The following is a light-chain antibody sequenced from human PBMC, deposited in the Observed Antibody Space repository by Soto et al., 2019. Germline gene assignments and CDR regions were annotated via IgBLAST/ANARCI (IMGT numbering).Light chain of an antibody. Sequence: DIQMTQSPSSLSASVGDRVTIGCRASQSIRTYLNWYQQKPGRAPELLIFAASSLQSGVPSRFSGSGSGTDFTLTIISLQPEDFATYYGQQSYISPRTFGPGTKVDI. CDR1: QSIRTY. J-gene: IGKJ3*01. CDR3: QQSYISPRT. CDR2: AAS. V-gene: IGKV1-39*01.